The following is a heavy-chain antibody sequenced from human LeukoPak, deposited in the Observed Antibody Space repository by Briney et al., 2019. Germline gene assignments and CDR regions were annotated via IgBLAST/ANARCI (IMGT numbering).Heavy chain of an antibody. CDR3: ARHYEQLDAFDI. CDR2: IYYSGST. CDR1: GGSISSSSYY. Sequence: SETLSLTCTVSGGSISSSSYYWGWIRQPPGKGLEWIGSIYYSGSTYYNPSLKSRVTISVDTSKNQFSLKLSSVTAADTAVYYCARHYEQLDAFDIWGQGTMVTVSS. J-gene: IGHJ3*02. D-gene: IGHD6-13*01. V-gene: IGHV4-39*01.